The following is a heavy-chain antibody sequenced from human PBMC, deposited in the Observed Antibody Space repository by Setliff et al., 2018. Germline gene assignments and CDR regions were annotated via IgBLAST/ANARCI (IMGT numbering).Heavy chain of an antibody. CDR1: GYTFISYG. D-gene: IGHD1-7*01. Sequence: ASVKVSCKTSGYTFISYGISWVRQAPGQGLEWMGWISGYNGNTDYAQNFQGRVTMTTDTSTSTAYMELRSLRSDDTAVYYCATSGITGTTPRYMDVWGKGTTVTVSS. J-gene: IGHJ6*03. V-gene: IGHV1-18*01. CDR2: ISGYNGNT. CDR3: ATSGITGTTPRYMDV.